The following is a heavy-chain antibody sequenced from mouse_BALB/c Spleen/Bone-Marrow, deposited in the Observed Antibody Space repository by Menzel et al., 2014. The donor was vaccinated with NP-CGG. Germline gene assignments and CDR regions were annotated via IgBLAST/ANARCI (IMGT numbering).Heavy chain of an antibody. Sequence: VHLVESGAEVVRPGTSVKVSCKASGYDFTSYLIEWIKQRPGQGLEWIGVINPGSGGPNYNEKFTGKATLTVDKSSSTAYMQLSSLTSDDSAVYFCARNANWLFTYWGQGTLVTVSA. CDR1: GYDFTSYL. V-gene: IGHV1-54*01. D-gene: IGHD4-1*01. CDR2: INPGSGGP. J-gene: IGHJ3*01. CDR3: ARNANWLFTY.